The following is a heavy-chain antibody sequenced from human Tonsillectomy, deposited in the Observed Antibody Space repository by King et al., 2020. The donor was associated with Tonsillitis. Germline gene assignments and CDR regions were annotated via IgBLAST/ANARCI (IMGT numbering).Heavy chain of an antibody. CDR3: ASIGSLEWLFRGYYYGMDV. Sequence: LQLQESGPGLVKPSETLSLTCTVSGGSISSSSYYWGWIRQPPGKGLEWIGSIYYSGSTYYNPSLKSRVTISVDTSKNQFSLKLSSVTAADTAVYYCASIGSLEWLFRGYYYGMDVWGQGTTVTVSS. CDR1: GGSISSSSYY. D-gene: IGHD3-3*01. V-gene: IGHV4-39*07. J-gene: IGHJ6*02. CDR2: IYYSGST.